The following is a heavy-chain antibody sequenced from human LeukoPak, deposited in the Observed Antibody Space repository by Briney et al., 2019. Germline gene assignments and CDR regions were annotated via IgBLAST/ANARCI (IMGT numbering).Heavy chain of an antibody. V-gene: IGHV3-66*01. Sequence: GGSLRLSCAASGFTVSSSYISWVRQAPGKGLVWVSVMYSGGNTYYADSVKGRFTISRDKSKNTLYLQMNSLTAEDTAVYHCARVQAVFQNFDYWGQGTLVTVSS. CDR3: ARVQAVFQNFDY. CDR2: MYSGGNT. J-gene: IGHJ4*02. CDR1: GFTVSSSY.